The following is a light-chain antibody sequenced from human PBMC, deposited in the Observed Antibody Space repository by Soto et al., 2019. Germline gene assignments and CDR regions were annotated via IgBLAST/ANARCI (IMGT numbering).Light chain of an antibody. CDR2: QVT. CDR3: SSHKDSTNYV. CDR1: SSDVGTRNF. Sequence: QSALTQPASVSGSPGQSITISCTGTSSDVGTRNFVSWYQQHPGKAPKLMIYQVTNRPSGVSNRFSGSKSGNTASLTISGLQAEDEADYYCSSHKDSTNYVFGTGTKVTVL. V-gene: IGLV2-14*01. J-gene: IGLJ1*01.